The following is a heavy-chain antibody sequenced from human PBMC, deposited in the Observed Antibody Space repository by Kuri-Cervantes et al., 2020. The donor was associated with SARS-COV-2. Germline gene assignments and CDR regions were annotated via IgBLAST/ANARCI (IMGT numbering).Heavy chain of an antibody. CDR2: ISNTGRII. Sequence: GESLKISCAASGFTFSAYNMNWVRQAPGKGLEWVSYISNTGRIIWSADSVKGRFTTSRDNAKNSLYLQMNSLRAEETAIYYCARDGGAGYYYMDVWGKGTTVTVSS. CDR3: ARDGGAGYYYMDV. V-gene: IGHV3-11*04. CDR1: GFTFSAYN. D-gene: IGHD3-22*01. J-gene: IGHJ6*03.